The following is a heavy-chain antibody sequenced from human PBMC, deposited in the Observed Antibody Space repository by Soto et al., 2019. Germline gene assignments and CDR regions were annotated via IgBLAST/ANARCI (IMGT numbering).Heavy chain of an antibody. J-gene: IGHJ6*02. V-gene: IGHV3-23*01. CDR3: AKNRGSGSTYYYNMEV. D-gene: IGHD3-10*01. CDR1: GFTFRTYS. CDR2: ISGSTVKT. Sequence: PGGSLRLSGAAIGFTFRTYSISWVRQAPGKGLEWVSVISGSTVKTYYADSVKGRFTISRDNSKNTLSLQMNSLRGEDTAVYFCAKNRGSGSTYYYNMEVCGQGTMVTVCS.